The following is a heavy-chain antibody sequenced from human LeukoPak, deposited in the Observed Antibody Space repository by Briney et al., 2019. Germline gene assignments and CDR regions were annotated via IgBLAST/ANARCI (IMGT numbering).Heavy chain of an antibody. Sequence: SETLSLTCTVSGGSISSGDYYWSWIRQPPGKGLEWIGYIYYSGGTYYNPSLKSRVTISVDTSKNQFSLKLSSVTAADTAVYYCARFHQVLRYFDWPKYYFDYWGQGTLVTVSS. V-gene: IGHV4-30-4*01. D-gene: IGHD3-9*01. CDR2: IYYSGGT. J-gene: IGHJ4*02. CDR3: ARFHQVLRYFDWPKYYFDY. CDR1: GGSISSGDYY.